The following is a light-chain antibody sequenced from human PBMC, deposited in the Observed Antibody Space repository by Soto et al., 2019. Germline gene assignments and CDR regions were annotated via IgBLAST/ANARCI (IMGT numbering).Light chain of an antibody. V-gene: IGKV1-5*01. CDR3: QQYNTTPWT. CDR1: QSIRTW. CDR2: DAS. Sequence: EIQMTQYPSTLSASVGDRVTITCRASQSIRTWLAWYQQKPGKAPKLLIFDASSLKSGVPSRFSGGGSGTEFTLTISSLQPHDFATYYCQQYNTTPWTFGQGTKV. J-gene: IGKJ1*01.